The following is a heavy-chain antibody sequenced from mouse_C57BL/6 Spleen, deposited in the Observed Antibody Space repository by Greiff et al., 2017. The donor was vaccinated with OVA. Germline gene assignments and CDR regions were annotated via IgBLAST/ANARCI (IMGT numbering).Heavy chain of an antibody. CDR3: TRVYDGYYYYYAMDY. V-gene: IGHV5-9-1*02. CDR2: ISSGGDYI. J-gene: IGHJ4*01. D-gene: IGHD2-3*01. Sequence: EVKLMESGEGLLNPGGSLNPPCAALGFIFSSYAWSGVRQTPKKRLEWVAYISSGGDYIYYADTVKGRFTISRDNARNTLYLQMSSLKSEDTAMYYCTRVYDGYYYYYAMDYWGQGTSVTVSS. CDR1: GFIFSSYA.